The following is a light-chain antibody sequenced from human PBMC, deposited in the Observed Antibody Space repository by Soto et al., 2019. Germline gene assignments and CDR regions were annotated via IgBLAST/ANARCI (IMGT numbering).Light chain of an antibody. CDR2: AAS. V-gene: IGKV1-39*01. CDR1: QSISSY. Sequence: DLQTTQPPSSLSASVGVRVTITCRPSQSISSYLNKYQQKPRQDLKLLFCAASMLPRGVPSRFSGSGSGTDFTLTISSLQPEDFATDYCQQCYSTPRTFGQGTKVDIK. J-gene: IGKJ1*01. CDR3: QQCYSTPRT.